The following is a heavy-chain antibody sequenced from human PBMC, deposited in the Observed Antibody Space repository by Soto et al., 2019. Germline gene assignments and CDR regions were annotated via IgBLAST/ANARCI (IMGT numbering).Heavy chain of an antibody. J-gene: IGHJ4*02. CDR3: EKYSGHDWVALDY. V-gene: IGHV4-4*02. CDR2: IYHGGST. CDR1: GDSISSHNW. Sequence: QVQLQESGPGLVKPSGTLSLTCAVSGDSISSHNWWTWVRQPPGRGLEWIGEIYHGGSTSYNPSLKSRVIISVDQSKNLFSLKLNSVTAADTAVYFCEKYSGHDWVALDYWGQGTLVTVSS. D-gene: IGHD5-12*01.